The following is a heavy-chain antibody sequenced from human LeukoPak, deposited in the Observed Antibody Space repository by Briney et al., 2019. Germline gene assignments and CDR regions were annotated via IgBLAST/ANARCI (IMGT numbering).Heavy chain of an antibody. CDR3: ASGDYGDPPLNY. D-gene: IGHD4-17*01. J-gene: IGHJ4*02. Sequence: GASVNVSCQASGYTFSNYVISWVRQAPGQALEGMGWISVYNGKTKYPQKLKGRVTMTTDTSTNTAYMELRSLRSGDTAVYYCASGDYGDPPLNYWGEGTLVTVSS. V-gene: IGHV1-18*01. CDR2: ISVYNGKT. CDR1: GYTFSNYV.